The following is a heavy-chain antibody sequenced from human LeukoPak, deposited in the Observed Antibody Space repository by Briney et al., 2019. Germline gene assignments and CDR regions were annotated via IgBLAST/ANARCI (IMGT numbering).Heavy chain of an antibody. D-gene: IGHD2-21*02. Sequence: SETLSLTCAVSGGSITTYYWTWIRQPPGQALEWIGYIYYTVNTKYNPSLESRVTMSIDTSKNEFSLKIYSVNAADTAVYFCASGSVVTALDQWGQGTLVTVSS. CDR2: IYYTVNT. CDR3: ASGSVVTALDQ. CDR1: GGSITTYY. J-gene: IGHJ4*02. V-gene: IGHV4-59*01.